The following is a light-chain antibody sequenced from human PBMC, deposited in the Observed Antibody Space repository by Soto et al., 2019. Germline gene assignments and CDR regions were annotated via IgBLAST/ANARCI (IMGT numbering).Light chain of an antibody. Sequence: SEMTQSRCYLPSSVGDRVTHRCRASRNISSDLNWYQQKPGKAPKLLIYRASTLQNGVPSRFSGAGSATDFTLTISSLQPEDFATYSCQQSYSTLPYTFGQGTKVDI. CDR2: RAS. V-gene: IGKV1-39*01. J-gene: IGKJ2*01. CDR1: RNISSD. CDR3: QQSYSTLPYT.